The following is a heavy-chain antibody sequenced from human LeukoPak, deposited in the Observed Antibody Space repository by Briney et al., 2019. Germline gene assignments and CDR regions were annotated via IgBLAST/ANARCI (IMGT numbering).Heavy chain of an antibody. Sequence: PSETLSLTCTVSGGSISSSSYSWSWIRQPPGKGLEWIGYIYHSGSTYYNPSLKSRVTISVDRSKNQFSLKLSSVTAADTAVYYCARDNSPGWFDPWGQGTLVTVSS. CDR3: ARDNSPGWFDP. V-gene: IGHV4-30-2*01. CDR1: GGSISSSSYS. CDR2: IYHSGST. J-gene: IGHJ5*02. D-gene: IGHD2/OR15-2a*01.